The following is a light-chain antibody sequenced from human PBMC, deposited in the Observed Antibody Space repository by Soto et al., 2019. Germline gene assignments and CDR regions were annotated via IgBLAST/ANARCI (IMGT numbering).Light chain of an antibody. CDR1: SSSIGAGYD. Sequence: QSVLTQPPSVSGAPGQRVTISCTGSSSSIGAGYDVHWYHQLPGAAPKLLVSGNNNRPSAVPDRFSASKSGTSASLAITGLQTEDEAQYYCQSYDSRLTAYVFGTGTKLTVL. CDR3: QSYDSRLTAYV. V-gene: IGLV1-40*01. J-gene: IGLJ1*01. CDR2: GNN.